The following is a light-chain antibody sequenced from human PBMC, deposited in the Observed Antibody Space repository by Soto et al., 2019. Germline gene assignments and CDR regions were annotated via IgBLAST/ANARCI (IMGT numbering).Light chain of an antibody. J-gene: IGLJ1*01. CDR3: LLYYGGAYV. V-gene: IGLV7-43*01. Sequence: QAVVTQEPSLTVSPGGTVTLTCASSTGAVTSGYYPNWFQQKPGQAPRALIYSTSNKYSWTPARFSGSLLGGKAALTLSGVQPEDEAEYYCLLYYGGAYVFGTGTKVTVL. CDR2: STS. CDR1: TGAVTSGYY.